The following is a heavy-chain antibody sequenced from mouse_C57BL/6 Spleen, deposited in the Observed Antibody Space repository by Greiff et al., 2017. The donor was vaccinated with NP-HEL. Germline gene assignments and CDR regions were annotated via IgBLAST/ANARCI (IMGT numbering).Heavy chain of an antibody. CDR3: ARGDYDYDGGDY. V-gene: IGHV1-52*01. CDR2: IDPSDSET. J-gene: IGHJ2*01. CDR1: GYTFTSYW. D-gene: IGHD2-4*01. Sequence: VQLQQPGAELVRPGSSVKLSCKASGYTFTSYWMHWVKQRPIQGLEWIGNIDPSDSETHYNQKFKDKATLTVDKSSSTAYMQLSSLTSEDSAVYYCARGDYDYDGGDYWGQGTTLTVSS.